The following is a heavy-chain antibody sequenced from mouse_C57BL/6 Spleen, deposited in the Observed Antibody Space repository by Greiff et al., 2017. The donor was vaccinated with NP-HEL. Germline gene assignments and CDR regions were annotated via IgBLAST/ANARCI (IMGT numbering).Heavy chain of an antibody. Sequence: EVQRVESGGGLVKPGGSLKLSCAASGYTFSDYGMHWVRQAPGKGLEWVAYISSGSSTIYYADKVKGRFTISRDNAKNTLFLQMTSLTSEDTAMYYCGRRIRGYFDVWGTGTTVTVSS. V-gene: IGHV5-17*01. J-gene: IGHJ1*03. CDR1: GYTFSDYG. CDR2: ISSGSSTI. CDR3: GRRIRGYFDV.